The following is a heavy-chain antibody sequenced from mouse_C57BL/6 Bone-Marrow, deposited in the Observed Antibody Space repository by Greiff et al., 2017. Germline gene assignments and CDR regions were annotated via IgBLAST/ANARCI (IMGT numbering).Heavy chain of an antibody. CDR3: AGDPHYYGSSSHWYFDV. Sequence: VKLMESGPELVKPGASVKISCKASGYAFSSSWMNWVKQRPGKGLEWIGRIYPGDGDTNYNGKFKGKATLTADKSSSTAYMQLSSLTSEDSAVYFCAGDPHYYGSSSHWYFDVWGTGTTVTVSS. J-gene: IGHJ1*03. V-gene: IGHV1-82*01. D-gene: IGHD1-1*01. CDR1: GYAFSSSW. CDR2: IYPGDGDT.